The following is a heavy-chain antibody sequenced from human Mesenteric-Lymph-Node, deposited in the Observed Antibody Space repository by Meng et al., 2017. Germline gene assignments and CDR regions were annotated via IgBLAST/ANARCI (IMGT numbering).Heavy chain of an antibody. CDR1: GFTFSSYS. D-gene: IGHD3-10*01. CDR2: ISSSSYI. V-gene: IGHV3-21*01. CDR3: ARDMVRGFTGTHSLDY. Sequence: GGSLRLSCAASGFTFSSYSMNWVRQAPGKGLEWVSSISSSSYIYYADSVKGRFTISRGNAKNSLYLQMNSLRAEDTAVYYCARDMVRGFTGTHSLDYWGQGTLVTVSS. J-gene: IGHJ4*02.